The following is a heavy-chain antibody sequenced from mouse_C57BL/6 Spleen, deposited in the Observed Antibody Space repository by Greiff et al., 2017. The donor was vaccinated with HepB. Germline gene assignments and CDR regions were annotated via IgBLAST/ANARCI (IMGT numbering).Heavy chain of an antibody. Sequence: DVQLVESGGGLVKPGGSLKLSCAASGFTFSDYGMHWVRQAPEKGLEWVAYISSGSSTIYYADTVKGRFTISRDNAKNTLFLQMTSLRSEDTAMYYCARRTGTGFDYWGQGTTLTVSS. J-gene: IGHJ2*01. CDR2: ISSGSSTI. CDR3: ARRTGTGFDY. V-gene: IGHV5-17*01. CDR1: GFTFSDYG. D-gene: IGHD4-1*01.